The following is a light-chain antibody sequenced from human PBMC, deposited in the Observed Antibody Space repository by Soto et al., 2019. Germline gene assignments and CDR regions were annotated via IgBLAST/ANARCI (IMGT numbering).Light chain of an antibody. J-gene: IGKJ4*01. CDR3: QPYGSSPLT. Sequence: ENVLTQSPGTLSLSPGERATLSCRASQSVSSNYLAWYQQKPGQAHRLFIYGASSRATGIPDRFSGSGSGTDFTLTISRLEPEDFAVYYCQPYGSSPLTFGGGTKVEIK. CDR1: QSVSSNY. CDR2: GAS. V-gene: IGKV3-20*01.